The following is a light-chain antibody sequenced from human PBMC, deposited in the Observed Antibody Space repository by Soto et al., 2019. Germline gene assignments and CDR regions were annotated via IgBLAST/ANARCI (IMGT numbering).Light chain of an antibody. J-gene: IGKJ4*01. Sequence: EIVLTQSPATLSLSPGERATLSCRASQSVSSYLAWYQQKPGQAPRLLIFDASNRATGIPARFGGGGSGTDFTLTISSLEAVDFAVYYCQQRGTWPLTFGGGTKVEIK. CDR2: DAS. V-gene: IGKV3-11*01. CDR1: QSVSSY. CDR3: QQRGTWPLT.